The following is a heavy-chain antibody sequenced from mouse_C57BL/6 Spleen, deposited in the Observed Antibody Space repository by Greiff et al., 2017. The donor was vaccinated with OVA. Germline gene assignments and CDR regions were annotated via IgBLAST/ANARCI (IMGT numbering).Heavy chain of an antibody. CDR3: ARDEGNYPVYFDY. D-gene: IGHD2-1*01. CDR1: GYAFSSSW. V-gene: IGHV1-82*01. Sequence: QVQLQQSGPELVKPGASVKISCKASGYAFSSSWMNWVKQRPGKGLEWIGRIYPGDGDTNYNGKFKGKATLTADKSSSTAYMQLSSLTSEDSAVYFCARDEGNYPVYFDYWGQGTTLTVSS. J-gene: IGHJ2*01. CDR2: IYPGDGDT.